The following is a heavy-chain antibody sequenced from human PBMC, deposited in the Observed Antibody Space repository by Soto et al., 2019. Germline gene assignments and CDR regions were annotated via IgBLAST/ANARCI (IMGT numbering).Heavy chain of an antibody. D-gene: IGHD3-16*01. CDR1: GGSISSSSYY. Sequence: QLQLQESGPGLVKPSETLSLTCTVSGGSISSSSYYWGWIRQPPGKGLEWIGSIYYSGSTYYNPSLKSRVTISVDTSKNQFSLKLSSVTAADTAVYYCASSISRSLCDYWGQGTLVTVSS. CDR3: ASSISRSLCDY. V-gene: IGHV4-39*01. CDR2: IYYSGST. J-gene: IGHJ4*02.